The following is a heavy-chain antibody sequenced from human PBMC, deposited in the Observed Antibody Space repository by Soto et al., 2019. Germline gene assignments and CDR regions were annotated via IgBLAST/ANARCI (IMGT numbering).Heavy chain of an antibody. Sequence: QVQLQESGPGLLKPSQTLSLTCTVSGGSISSGDYFWSWLRQPPGKGLEWIGYIYYSGNTYYNPSLKSRLAISVDTSKHQFSLRLGSVTAADTAVYYCARDDFSTTVAFDIWGQGTMVTVSS. V-gene: IGHV4-30-4*01. CDR2: IYYSGNT. J-gene: IGHJ3*02. CDR3: ARDDFSTTVAFDI. CDR1: GGSISSGDYF. D-gene: IGHD4-17*01.